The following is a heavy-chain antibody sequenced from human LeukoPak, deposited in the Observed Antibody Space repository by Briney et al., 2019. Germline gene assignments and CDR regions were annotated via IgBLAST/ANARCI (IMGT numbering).Heavy chain of an antibody. CDR3: ARDSRSHCGTDACYGPYFDY. CDR2: IRGSGTTI. D-gene: IGHD2-2*01. J-gene: IGHJ4*02. CDR1: GFTFSTSS. Sequence: GGSLRLSCAASGFTFSTSSMNWVRQAPGKGLEWISYIRGSGTTIYHADSVKGRFTISRDNARNSLYLQMDSLRAEDTAVYFCARDSRSHCGTDACYGPYFDYWGQGTLVTVSS. V-gene: IGHV3-48*01.